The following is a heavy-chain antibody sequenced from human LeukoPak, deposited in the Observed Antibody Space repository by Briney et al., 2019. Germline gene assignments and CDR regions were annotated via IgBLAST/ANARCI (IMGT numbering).Heavy chain of an antibody. D-gene: IGHD4-17*01. CDR1: GFTFSSYW. V-gene: IGHV3-30*03. J-gene: IGHJ4*02. Sequence: GGSLRLSCAASGFTFSSYWMSWVRQAPGKGLEWVAVISYDGTNKYYVDSVKGRFTISRDNSKNTLYLQMNSLKTEDTAVYYCARGSLDYGDSIKLSRKAYDSWGQGTLVTVSS. CDR2: ISYDGTNK. CDR3: ARGSLDYGDSIKLSRKAYDS.